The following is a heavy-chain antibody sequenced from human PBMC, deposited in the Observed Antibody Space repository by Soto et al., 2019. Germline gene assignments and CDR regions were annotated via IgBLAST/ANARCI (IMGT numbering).Heavy chain of an antibody. V-gene: IGHV3-30*18. CDR1: GFTFSSFG. CDR2: ISYDGSNK. D-gene: IGHD2-15*01. Sequence: QVQLAESGGGVVQPGRSLRLSCAASGFTFSSFGMHWVRQAPGKGLEWVAVISYDGSNKYYADSVKGRFTISRDNSKNTRYLQMNSLRAEDTAVYYCAKGLGYCSGGSCYPPGYYYGMDVWGQGTTVTVSS. CDR3: AKGLGYCSGGSCYPPGYYYGMDV. J-gene: IGHJ6*02.